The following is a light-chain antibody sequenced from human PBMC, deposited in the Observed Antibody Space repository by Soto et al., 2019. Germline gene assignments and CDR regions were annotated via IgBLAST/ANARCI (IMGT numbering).Light chain of an antibody. CDR1: QGIGND. Sequence: DIQMNQSPSSLSASVGDRVTITSRPSQGIGNDLGWYQQKPGKAPKRXIYAASSLQSGVPSRFSGSGSGTDFTLTISCLQPEDFTTYYCLAYNSYTPTFGQGTKVDIK. CDR2: AAS. CDR3: LAYNSYTPT. V-gene: IGKV1-17*01. J-gene: IGKJ1*01.